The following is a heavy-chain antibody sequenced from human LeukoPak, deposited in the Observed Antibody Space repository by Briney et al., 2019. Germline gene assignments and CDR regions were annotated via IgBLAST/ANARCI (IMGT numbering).Heavy chain of an antibody. CDR1: GYTFTSYG. D-gene: IGHD6-19*01. CDR2: ISAYNGNT. J-gene: IGHJ4*02. CDR3: ASAQTYSSGWYPYFDY. Sequence: ASVKVSCKASGYTFTSYGISWVRQAPGQGLEWMGWISAYNGNTNYAQKLQGRVTMTRDTSISTAYMELSRLRSDDTAVYYCASAQTYSSGWYPYFDYWGQGTLVTVSS. V-gene: IGHV1-18*01.